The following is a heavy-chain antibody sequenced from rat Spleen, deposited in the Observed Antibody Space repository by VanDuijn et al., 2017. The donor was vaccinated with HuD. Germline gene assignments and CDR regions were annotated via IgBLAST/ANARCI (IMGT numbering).Heavy chain of an antibody. D-gene: IGHD1-10*01. CDR3: ARHNKFDY. CDR2: ISYDGSST. Sequence: EVQLVESDGGLVQPGRSLKLSCAASGFTFSDYYMAWVRQAPTKGLEWVATISYDGSSTYYRDSVKGRFTISRDNAKSTLYLQMDSLRSEDTATYYCARHNKFDYWGQGVMVTVSS. J-gene: IGHJ2*01. V-gene: IGHV5-29*01. CDR1: GFTFSDYY.